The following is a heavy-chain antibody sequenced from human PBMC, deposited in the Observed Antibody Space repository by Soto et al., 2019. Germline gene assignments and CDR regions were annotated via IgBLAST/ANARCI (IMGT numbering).Heavy chain of an antibody. CDR3: GKVSSTWSTFDY. J-gene: IGHJ4*02. Sequence: EVQLLESGGGLVQPGGSLRLSCAASGFTFTTYAMSWVRQAPGKGLEWVSAVSSTGGTTYYADSVKGRFSISRDNSKNTLYLQMNSLRAEDTVVYYCGKVSSTWSTFDYWGQGTLVTVSS. CDR1: GFTFTTYA. CDR2: VSSTGGTT. V-gene: IGHV3-23*01. D-gene: IGHD6-13*01.